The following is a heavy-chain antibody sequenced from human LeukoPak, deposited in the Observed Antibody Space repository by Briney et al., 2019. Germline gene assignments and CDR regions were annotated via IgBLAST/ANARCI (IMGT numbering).Heavy chain of an antibody. CDR1: GGSFSGYY. CDR2: INHSGST. V-gene: IGHV4-34*01. Sequence: KPSETLSLTCAVYGGSFSGYYWSWIRQPPGKGLEWIGEINHSGSTNYNPSLKSRVTKSVDTSKNQFSLKLSSVTAADTAVYYCARGSVVVAANYYYYYYGMDVWGQGTTVTVSS. D-gene: IGHD2-15*01. CDR3: ARGSVVVAANYYYYYYGMDV. J-gene: IGHJ6*02.